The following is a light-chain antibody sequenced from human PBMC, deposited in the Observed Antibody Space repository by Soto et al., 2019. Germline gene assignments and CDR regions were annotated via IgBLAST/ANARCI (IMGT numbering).Light chain of an antibody. Sequence: IRMTHAPSSFSASTGDIVTITFRASQGISSYLAWYQQKPGKAPKLLIYLASILESGVPTRFSGSGSGTEFTLTISSLQPDDFAVYYCQQYGSSGTFGQGTKVDI. V-gene: IGKV1-8*01. J-gene: IGKJ1*01. CDR3: QQYGSSGT. CDR2: LAS. CDR1: QGISSY.